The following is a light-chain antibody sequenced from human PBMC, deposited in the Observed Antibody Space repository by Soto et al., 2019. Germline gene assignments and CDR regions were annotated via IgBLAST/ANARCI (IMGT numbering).Light chain of an antibody. CDR3: QQSYSTPRT. CDR1: QSISSW. V-gene: IGKV1-5*01. J-gene: IGKJ1*01. CDR2: DAS. Sequence: DIQMTQSPSTLSASVGDRVTITCRAGQSISSWLAWYQQKPGKAPKLLIYDASSLESGVPSRFSGSGSGTEFTLTISSLQPDDFATYFCQQSYSTPRTFGQGTKVDIK.